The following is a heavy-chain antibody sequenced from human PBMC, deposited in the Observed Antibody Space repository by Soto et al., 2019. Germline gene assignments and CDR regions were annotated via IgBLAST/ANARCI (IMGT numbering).Heavy chain of an antibody. V-gene: IGHV3-74*01. CDR1: GFTFSAYW. D-gene: IGHD1-1*01. J-gene: IGHJ4*02. CDR2: ISDDGSTA. CDR3: GRGPRVSSTGTGAH. Sequence: GGSLRLSCAVSGFTFSAYWMHWVRQVPGKGLTWVSRISDDGSTATYADSVKGRFVISRDNAKNSLYLEMNTLRVDDSGLYYCGRGPRVSSTGTGAHWGRGTLVTVSS.